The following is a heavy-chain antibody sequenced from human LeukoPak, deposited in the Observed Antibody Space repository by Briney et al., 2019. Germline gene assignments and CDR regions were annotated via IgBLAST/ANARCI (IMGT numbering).Heavy chain of an antibody. V-gene: IGHV4-59*01. CDR3: AREGYSYGLFDY. J-gene: IGHJ4*02. D-gene: IGHD5-18*01. Sequence: SETLSLTCTVSGGSISSYYWSWFRQPPGKGLEWMGDIYYSGSTNYNPSLKSRVTISVDTSKTQFSLKLSSVTAADTAVYYCAREGYSYGLFDYWGQGTLVTVSS. CDR2: IYYSGST. CDR1: GGSISSYY.